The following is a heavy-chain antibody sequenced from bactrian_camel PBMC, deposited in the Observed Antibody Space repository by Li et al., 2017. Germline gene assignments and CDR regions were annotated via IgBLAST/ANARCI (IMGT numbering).Heavy chain of an antibody. CDR2: SVSGGVT. CDR3: AADSPAFGVGGDCPLYPLFGF. V-gene: IGHV3S55*01. D-gene: IGHD3*01. Sequence: HVQPVESGGGSVQAGGSLRLSCAVAGYAHGDYSMGWFRQAPGKEREGVATSVSGGVTNYTDSVKGRFTISRDDAKDTLYLQMNNLKPEDTGIYHCAADSPAFGVGGDCPLYPLFGFWGQGTQVTVSS. CDR1: GYAHGDYS. J-gene: IGHJ6*01.